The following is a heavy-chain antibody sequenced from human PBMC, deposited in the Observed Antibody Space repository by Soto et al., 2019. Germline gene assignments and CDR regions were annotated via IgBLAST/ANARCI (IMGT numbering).Heavy chain of an antibody. J-gene: IGHJ4*02. CDR3: AGIGAGPRGPFDY. D-gene: IGHD1-26*01. CDR1: GGPISSGGYY. V-gene: IGHV4-31*03. CDR2: IYYSGST. Sequence: PSETLSLTCTVSGGPISSGGYYWSWIRQHPGKGLEWIGYIYYSGSTYYNPSLKSRVTISVDTSKNQFSLKLSSVTAADTAVYYCAGIGAGPRGPFDYWGQGTLVTVSS.